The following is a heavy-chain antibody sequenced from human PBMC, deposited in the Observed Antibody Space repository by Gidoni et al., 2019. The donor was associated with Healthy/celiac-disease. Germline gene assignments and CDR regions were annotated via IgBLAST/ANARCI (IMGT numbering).Heavy chain of an antibody. CDR1: GGTFSSYA. J-gene: IGHJ4*02. D-gene: IGHD2-15*01. V-gene: IGHV1-69*04. CDR2: IIPILGIA. CDR3: ARDGYCSGGSCYSGVFDY. Sequence: QVQLVQSGAEVKKPGSSVKVSCKAPGGTFSSYAISWVRQAPGQGLEWMGRIIPILGIANYAQKFQGRVTITADKSTSTAYMELSSLRSEDTAVYYCARDGYCSGGSCYSGVFDYWGQGTLVTVSS.